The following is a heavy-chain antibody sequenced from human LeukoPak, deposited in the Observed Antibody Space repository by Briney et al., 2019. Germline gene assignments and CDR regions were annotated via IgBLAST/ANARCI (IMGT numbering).Heavy chain of an antibody. Sequence: GGSVKVSCKASGYTFTGYYMHWVRQAPGQGLEWMGWINPTSGGTNYAPKFQGRVTMTSDTSISTAYMELSRLRSDDTAVYYCARGLRYCSGGSCDWGQGTLVTVSS. CDR3: ARGLRYCSGGSCD. D-gene: IGHD2-15*01. J-gene: IGHJ4*02. CDR1: GYTFTGYY. V-gene: IGHV1-2*02. CDR2: INPTSGGT.